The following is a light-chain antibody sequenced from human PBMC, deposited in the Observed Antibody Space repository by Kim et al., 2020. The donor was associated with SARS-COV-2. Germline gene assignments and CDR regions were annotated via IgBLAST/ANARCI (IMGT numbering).Light chain of an antibody. CDR3: QQSYSTPYS. CDR1: QSIGRY. CDR2: AAS. V-gene: IGKV1-39*01. J-gene: IGKJ2*01. Sequence: SASVGDRVTITCRASQSIGRYLNWYQQKPGKAPMLLIYAASSLQGGVPSRFSGSRSGTDFTLTISSLQPEDFATYYCQQSYSTPYSFGQGTKLEIK.